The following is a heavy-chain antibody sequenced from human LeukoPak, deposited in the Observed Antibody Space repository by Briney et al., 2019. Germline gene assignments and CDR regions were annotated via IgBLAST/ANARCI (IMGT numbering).Heavy chain of an antibody. CDR2: IGTAGDT. Sequence: GGSLRRSCAASGFTFSSYDMHWVRQATGKGLEWVSAIGTAGDTYYPGSVKGRFTISRENAKNSLYLQMNSLRAGDTAVYYCARGVSGSWELYFDYWGQGTLVTVSS. V-gene: IGHV3-13*04. CDR1: GFTFSSYD. D-gene: IGHD1-26*01. CDR3: ARGVSGSWELYFDY. J-gene: IGHJ4*02.